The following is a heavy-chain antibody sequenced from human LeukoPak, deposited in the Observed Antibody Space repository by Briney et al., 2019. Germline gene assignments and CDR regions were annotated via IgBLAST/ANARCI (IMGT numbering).Heavy chain of an antibody. CDR3: ARESYSGYDLPLGY. Sequence: GGSLRLSCAASGFTFSSYSMNWVRLAPGKGLEWVSSISSSSRYMYYADSVKGRFTISRDNAKNSLYLQMNSLRAEDTAVYYCARESYSGYDLPLGYWGQGTLVTVSS. CDR2: ISSSSRYM. D-gene: IGHD5-12*01. CDR1: GFTFSSYS. J-gene: IGHJ4*02. V-gene: IGHV3-21*01.